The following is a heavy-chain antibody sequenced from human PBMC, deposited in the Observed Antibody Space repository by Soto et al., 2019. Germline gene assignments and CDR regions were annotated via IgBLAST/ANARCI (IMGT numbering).Heavy chain of an antibody. Sequence: QVHLQGSGPGLVKPSGTQSLTCTVSGGSIRSSNWWSWVRQPPGKGLEWIGEIYHSGSTNYNPSLKSRVTISVDKSKNQFSLKLSSVTAADTAVYYCARVSGSYYFGMDVWGQGTTVTVSS. CDR3: ARVSGSYYFGMDV. CDR1: GGSIRSSNW. CDR2: IYHSGST. J-gene: IGHJ6*02. V-gene: IGHV4-4*02. D-gene: IGHD1-26*01.